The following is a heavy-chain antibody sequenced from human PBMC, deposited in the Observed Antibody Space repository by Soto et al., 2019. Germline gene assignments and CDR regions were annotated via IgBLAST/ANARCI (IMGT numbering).Heavy chain of an antibody. CDR3: AKELHWYGMDV. CDR1: GFTFGNYF. D-gene: IGHD1-1*01. CDR2: VSSNGGRT. V-gene: IGHV3-23*01. Sequence: EVQLLESGGGLVQPGESLRLSCAASGFTFGNYFMNWVRQAPGKGLEWVSDVSSNGGRTHYADSVRGRFTISRDNCRNTLYLQMSSLSAEDTALYYCAKELHWYGMDVWGQGTTVTVSS. J-gene: IGHJ6*02.